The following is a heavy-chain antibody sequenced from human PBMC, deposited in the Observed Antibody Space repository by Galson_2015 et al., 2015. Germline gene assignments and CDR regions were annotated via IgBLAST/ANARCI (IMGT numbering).Heavy chain of an antibody. V-gene: IGHV3-53*01. CDR3: ATATKTIFDAFDI. CDR2: IYSGGTT. D-gene: IGHD3-3*01. Sequence: SLRLSCAASGFTVSNTYMSWVRQAPGKGLEWVSVIYSGGTTYFADSVKGRFTISRDNSKNTLYLQMNSLRAEDTAVYYCATATKTIFDAFDIWGQGTMVTVSS. CDR1: GFTVSNTY. J-gene: IGHJ3*02.